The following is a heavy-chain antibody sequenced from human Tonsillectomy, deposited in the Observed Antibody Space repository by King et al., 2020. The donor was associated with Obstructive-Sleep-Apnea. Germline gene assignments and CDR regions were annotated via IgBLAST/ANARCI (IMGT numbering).Heavy chain of an antibody. CDR2: IDPSDSYT. Sequence: VQLVESGAEVKKPGESLRISCKGSGYSFTSYFINLVRQMPGKGLEWMGRIDPSDSYTNYCPSFQGHVTLSVDKAISTAYLQWSSLKASDTAMYYCARHVDYYDISGFSALDYWGQGTLVTVSS. D-gene: IGHD3-22*01. CDR1: GYSFTSYF. V-gene: IGHV5-10-1*03. J-gene: IGHJ4*02. CDR3: ARHVDYYDISGFSALDY.